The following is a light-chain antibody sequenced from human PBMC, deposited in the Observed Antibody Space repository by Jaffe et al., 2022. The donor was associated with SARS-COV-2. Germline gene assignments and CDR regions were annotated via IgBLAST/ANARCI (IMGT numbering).Light chain of an antibody. CDR1: QSISTW. CDR2: KAS. J-gene: IGKJ2*01. V-gene: IGKV1-5*03. CDR3: QQYRDHSPYT. Sequence: DIQMTQSPSTLSASVGDRVTITCRASQSISTWLAWYQQKPGKAPKLLIYKASNLYSGVPSRFSGSGSGTEFTLTISSLQPDDFAIYFCQQYRDHSPYTFGPGTKLEI.